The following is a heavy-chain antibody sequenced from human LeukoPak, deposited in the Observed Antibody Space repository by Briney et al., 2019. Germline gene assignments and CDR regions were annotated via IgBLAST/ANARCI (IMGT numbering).Heavy chain of an antibody. CDR2: IGTAGDT. D-gene: IGHD1-26*01. CDR3: ARAVGLNWFDP. J-gene: IGHJ5*02. V-gene: IGHV3-13*01. Sequence: PGGSLRLSCAASGFTFSSYDMHWVRQATGKGLEWVSAIGTAGDTYYPGSVKGRFTISRENAKNSLYLQMNSLRVGDTAVYYCARAVGLNWFDPWGQGTLVTVSS. CDR1: GFTFSSYD.